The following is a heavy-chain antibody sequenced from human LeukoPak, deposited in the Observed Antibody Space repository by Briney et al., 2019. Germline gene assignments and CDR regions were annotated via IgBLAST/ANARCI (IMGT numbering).Heavy chain of an antibody. CDR3: AKGYCSGGSCYQGMDV. Sequence: AVGSLRLSCAASGFTFSSYAMSWVRQAPGKGLEWVSAISGSGGSTYYADSVKGRFTISRDNSKNTLYLQMNSLRAEDTAVYYCAKGYCSGGSCYQGMDVWGQGTTVTVSS. CDR1: GFTFSSYA. J-gene: IGHJ6*02. V-gene: IGHV3-23*01. CDR2: ISGSGGST. D-gene: IGHD2-15*01.